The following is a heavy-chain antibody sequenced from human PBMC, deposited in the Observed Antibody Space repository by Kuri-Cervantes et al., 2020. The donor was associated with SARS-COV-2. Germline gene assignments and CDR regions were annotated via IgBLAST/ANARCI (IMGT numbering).Heavy chain of an antibody. D-gene: IGHD3-10*01. CDR1: GYTFTGYY. J-gene: IGHJ6*02. Sequence: ASVKVSCKASGYTFTGYYMHWVRQAPGQGLEWMGWINPNSGGTNYAQEFQGWVTMTRDTSISTVYMELSRLRSDDTAVYYCARGMVRGIIQYYYYAMDVWGQGTTVTVSS. V-gene: IGHV1-2*04. CDR3: ARGMVRGIIQYYYYAMDV. CDR2: INPNSGGT.